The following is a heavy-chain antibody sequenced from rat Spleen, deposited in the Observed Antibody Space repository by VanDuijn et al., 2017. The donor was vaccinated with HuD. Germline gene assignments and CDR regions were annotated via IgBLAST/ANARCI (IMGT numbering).Heavy chain of an antibody. CDR2: ISYGDSSGPSST. J-gene: IGHJ2*01. CDR1: GLTFSDYG. D-gene: IGHD1-4*01. V-gene: IGHV5-29*01. CDR3: ARRHYGYTDYFDY. Sequence: EVQLVESGGGLVQPGRSLKLSCAASGLTFSDYGMAWVRQAPTKGLEWVATISYGDSSGPSSTYYRDSVKGRFTISRDNAKSTLSLQMDSLRSEDTATYYCARRHYGYTDYFDYWGQGVMVTVSS.